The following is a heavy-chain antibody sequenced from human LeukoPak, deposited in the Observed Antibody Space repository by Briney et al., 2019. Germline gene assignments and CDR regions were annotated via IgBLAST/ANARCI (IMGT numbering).Heavy chain of an antibody. J-gene: IGHJ5*02. CDR2: MNPNSGNK. V-gene: IGHV1-8*03. CDR1: GYTFTSYD. Sequence: ASVKVSCKASGYTFTSYDINWVRQATGQGLEWMGWMNPNSGNKGYAQKFQGRVTITRNTSISTAYMELSSLRSEDTAVYYCARGRDLLAYCGGDCYPNWFDPWGQGTLVTVSS. CDR3: ARGRDLLAYCGGDCYPNWFDP. D-gene: IGHD2-21*02.